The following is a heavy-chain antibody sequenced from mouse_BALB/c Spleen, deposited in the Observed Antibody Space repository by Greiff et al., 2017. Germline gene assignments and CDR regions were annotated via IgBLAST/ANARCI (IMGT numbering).Heavy chain of an antibody. Sequence: EVQVVESGGDLVKPGGSLKLSCAASGFTFSSYGMSWVRQTPDKRLEWVATISSGGSYTYYPDSVKGRFTISRDNAKNTLYLQMSSLKSEDTAMYYCARQAYGNYPYYAMDYWGQGTSVTVSS. CDR1: GFTFSSYG. V-gene: IGHV5-6*01. CDR2: ISSGGSYT. D-gene: IGHD2-1*01. J-gene: IGHJ4*01. CDR3: ARQAYGNYPYYAMDY.